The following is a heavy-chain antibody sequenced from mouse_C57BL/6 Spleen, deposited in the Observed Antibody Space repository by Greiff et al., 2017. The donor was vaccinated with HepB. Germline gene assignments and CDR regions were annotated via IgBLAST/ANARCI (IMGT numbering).Heavy chain of an antibody. CDR3: AREGYDYFYAMDY. D-gene: IGHD2-4*01. CDR1: GYSITSGYY. J-gene: IGHJ4*01. V-gene: IGHV3-6*01. Sequence: EVKLQESGPGLVKPSQSLSLTCSVTGYSITSGYYWNWIRQFPGNKLEWMGYISYDGSNNYNPSLKNRISITRDTSKNQFFLKLNSVTTEDTATYYCAREGYDYFYAMDYWGQGTSVTVSS. CDR2: ISYDGSN.